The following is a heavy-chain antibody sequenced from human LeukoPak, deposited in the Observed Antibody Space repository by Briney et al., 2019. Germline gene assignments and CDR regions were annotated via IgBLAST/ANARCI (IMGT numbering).Heavy chain of an antibody. CDR1: GFTFSSYG. D-gene: IGHD3-22*01. Sequence: GGSLRLSCAASGFTFSSYGMHWVRQAPGKGLEWVAVISYDGSNRYYADSVKGRFTISRDNSKNTLYLQMNSLRSDDTAVYYCARVLGDYYEAGPLDYWGQGTLVTVSS. CDR3: ARVLGDYYEAGPLDY. CDR2: ISYDGSNR. J-gene: IGHJ4*02. V-gene: IGHV3-30*03.